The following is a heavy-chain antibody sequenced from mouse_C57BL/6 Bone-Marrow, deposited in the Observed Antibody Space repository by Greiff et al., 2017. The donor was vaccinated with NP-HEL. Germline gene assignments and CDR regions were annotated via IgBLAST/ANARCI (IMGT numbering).Heavy chain of an antibody. J-gene: IGHJ1*03. Sequence: VQLQQSGAELVRPGASVKLSCKASGYTFTDYYINWVKQRPGQGLEWIARIYPGSGNTYYNEKFKGKATLTAEKSSSTAYMQLSSLTSEDSAVYCCARSGDERYFDVWGTGTTVTVSS. D-gene: IGHD2-13*01. CDR2: IYPGSGNT. V-gene: IGHV1-76*01. CDR3: ARSGDERYFDV. CDR1: GYTFTDYY.